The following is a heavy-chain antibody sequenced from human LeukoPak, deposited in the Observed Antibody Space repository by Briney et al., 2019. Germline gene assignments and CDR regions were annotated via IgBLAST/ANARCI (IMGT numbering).Heavy chain of an antibody. CDR2: ISSSSSTI. V-gene: IGHV3-48*04. CDR3: ARDLDSSSWYRNDAFDI. D-gene: IGHD6-13*01. Sequence: GGSLRLSCAASGFTFSSYSMNWVRQAPGKGLEWVSYISSSSSTIYYADSVRGRFTISRDNAKNSLYLQMNSLRAEDTAVYYCARDLDSSSWYRNDAFDIWGQGTMVTVSS. J-gene: IGHJ3*02. CDR1: GFTFSSYS.